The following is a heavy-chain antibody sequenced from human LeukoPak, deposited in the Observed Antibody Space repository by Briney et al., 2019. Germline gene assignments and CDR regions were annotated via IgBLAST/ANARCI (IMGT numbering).Heavy chain of an antibody. CDR1: GYTFISYD. CDR3: ARGGGGYSGYGGYYYYYMDV. CDR2: MNPNSGDI. Sequence: GASVKVSCKASGYTFISYDINWVRQATGQGREWMGWMNPNSGDIGYAQKFQGRITMTRNTPISTAYMELSSLRSEDTAVYYCARGGGGYSGYGGYYYYYMDVWGKGTTVTVSS. J-gene: IGHJ6*03. D-gene: IGHD5-12*01. V-gene: IGHV1-8*01.